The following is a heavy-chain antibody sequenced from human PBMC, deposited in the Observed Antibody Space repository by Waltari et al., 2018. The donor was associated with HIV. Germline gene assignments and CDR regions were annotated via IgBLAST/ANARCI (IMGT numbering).Heavy chain of an antibody. D-gene: IGHD6-19*01. V-gene: IGHV3-30*18. CDR1: GSPFKTYG. CDR3: VKDGCSSGWCLDY. Sequence: VHLVESGRGGVQPGGSRRLYFAASGSPFKTYGIHWVRQAPGKGLEVVAVISDDGTTKYYAASVKGRFTVSRDNLGNMVYLQMESLATEDTAIYFCVKDGCSSGWCLDYWGQGTLVTVSS. CDR2: ISDDGTTK. J-gene: IGHJ4*02.